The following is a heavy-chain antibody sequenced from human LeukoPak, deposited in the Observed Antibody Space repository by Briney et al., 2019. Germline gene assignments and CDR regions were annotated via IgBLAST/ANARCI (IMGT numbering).Heavy chain of an antibody. CDR3: ARGPPSRDGYTPFDY. CDR2: INPKSGGT. V-gene: IGHV1-2*04. J-gene: IGHJ4*02. CDR1: GYTFTVYY. Sequence: SVKVSCKASGYTFTVYYMHWVRQAPGQGLEWMGWINPKSGGTNYAQKFQGWVTMTRDTSISTAYMELSRLTSDDTAVYYCARGPPSRDGYTPFDYWGQGTLVTVSS. D-gene: IGHD5-24*01.